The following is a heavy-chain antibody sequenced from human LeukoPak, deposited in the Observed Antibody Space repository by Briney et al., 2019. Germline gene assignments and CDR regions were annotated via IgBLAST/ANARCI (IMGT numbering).Heavy chain of an antibody. CDR1: GGTFSSYA. CDR3: AGAPRSSGSYTLYYFDY. J-gene: IGHJ4*02. Sequence: SVKVSCKASGGTFSSYAISWVRQAPGQGLEWMGGIIPIFGTANYAQKFQGRVTITADESTSTAYMELSSLRSEDTAVYYCAGAPRSSGSYTLYYFDYWGQGTLVTVSS. D-gene: IGHD3-10*01. V-gene: IGHV1-69*01. CDR2: IIPIFGTA.